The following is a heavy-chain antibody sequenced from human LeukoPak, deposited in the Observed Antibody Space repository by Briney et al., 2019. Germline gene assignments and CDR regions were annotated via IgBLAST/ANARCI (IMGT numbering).Heavy chain of an antibody. D-gene: IGHD2-21*01. CDR1: GGSVSSFF. Sequence: PSETLSLTCSVSGGSVSSFFWSWIRQPAGRELEWLGRMFANGNANYNPSLKSRISMSVDTSKSQFSLTLTSVTAADMAIYYCARDIVAASSDGFDVWGQGTTVIVSS. CDR3: ARDIVAASSDGFDV. V-gene: IGHV4-4*07. CDR2: MFANGNA. J-gene: IGHJ3*01.